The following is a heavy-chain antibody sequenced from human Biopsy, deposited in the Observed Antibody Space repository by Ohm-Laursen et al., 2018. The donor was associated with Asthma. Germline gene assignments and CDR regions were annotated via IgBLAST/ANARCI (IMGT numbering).Heavy chain of an antibody. CDR1: GYTFNSAG. Sequence: SVKVSCKTSGYTFNSAGITWVRQAPGQGLEWMGWTSVYNGNTKVAQKLQDRVTMITDTSTSTAYMELRGLRSDDTAVYFCARAVDYSHYYGIDVWGQGTTVTVS. V-gene: IGHV1-18*01. D-gene: IGHD3-10*01. CDR2: TSVYNGNT. J-gene: IGHJ6*02. CDR3: ARAVDYSHYYGIDV.